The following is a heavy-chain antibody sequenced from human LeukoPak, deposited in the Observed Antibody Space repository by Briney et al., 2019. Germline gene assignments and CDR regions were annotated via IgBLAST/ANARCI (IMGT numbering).Heavy chain of an antibody. J-gene: IGHJ4*02. CDR3: AKWGDYDVLTGYYDSDY. CDR1: GFTFTNYA. Sequence: GASLRLSCAASGFTFTNYAMSWVRQAPGKGLEWVSAIVGSGVSTYYADSVKGRFTISRDNSKDTLHLQMNSLRAEDTAVYYCAKWGDYDVLTGYYDSDYWGQGTRVTVSS. D-gene: IGHD3-9*01. V-gene: IGHV3-23*01. CDR2: IVGSGVST.